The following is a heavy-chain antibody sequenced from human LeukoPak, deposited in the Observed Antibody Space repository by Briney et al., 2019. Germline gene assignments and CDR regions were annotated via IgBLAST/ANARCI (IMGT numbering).Heavy chain of an antibody. V-gene: IGHV3-23*01. CDR2: ISGSGDNT. Sequence: GGSLRLSCAASGLAFSAYKMTWVRQVQGKGLEWVSVISGSGDNTYYADSVKGRFTISRDNSKNMLYLQMNSLRAEDTAVYYCAKWKYSNSGIDDYWGQGTLVTVSS. J-gene: IGHJ4*02. D-gene: IGHD6-6*01. CDR1: GLAFSAYK. CDR3: AKWKYSNSGIDDY.